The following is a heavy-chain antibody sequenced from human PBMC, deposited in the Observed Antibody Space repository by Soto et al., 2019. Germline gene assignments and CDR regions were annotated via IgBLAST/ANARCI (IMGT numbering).Heavy chain of an antibody. CDR2: TYYRSKWYY. CDR3: ARDPNCYGMDV. J-gene: IGHJ6*02. Sequence: PSETLSLTCAISGDIVSSNNAPWNWIRQSPSRGFEWLGRTYYRSKWYYEYALSVKSRITFNPDTSKNQFSLQLNSVSPEDTDIYLCARDPNCYGMDVWGQGTTVTVSS. V-gene: IGHV6-1*01. CDR1: GDIVSSNNAP.